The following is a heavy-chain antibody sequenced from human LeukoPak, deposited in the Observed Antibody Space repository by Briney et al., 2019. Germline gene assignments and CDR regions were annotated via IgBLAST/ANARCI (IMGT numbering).Heavy chain of an antibody. CDR3: AKSPYGAGDIFDF. Sequence: PGGSLRLSCALSGFTFSTYAMAWVRQAPGKGLVWVSRINSDGSSTSYADSVKGRFTISRDNAKNTLYLQMNSLRAEDTAVYYCAKSPYGAGDIFDFWGQGTLVTVSS. J-gene: IGHJ4*02. CDR1: GFTFSTYA. V-gene: IGHV3-74*01. D-gene: IGHD2-15*01. CDR2: INSDGSST.